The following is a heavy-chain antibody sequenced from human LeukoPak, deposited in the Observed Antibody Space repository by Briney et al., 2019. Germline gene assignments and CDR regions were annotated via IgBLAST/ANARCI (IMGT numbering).Heavy chain of an antibody. Sequence: PSETLSLTCTVSGGSISSGSYYWSWIRQPAGKGLEWIGRIYTSGSTNYNPSLKSRVTISVDTSKNQFSLKLSSVTAADTAVYCCARSKGRGYSYGYDPGCMDYWGQGTLVTVSS. D-gene: IGHD5-18*01. CDR3: ARSKGRGYSYGYDPGCMDY. J-gene: IGHJ4*02. CDR2: IYTSGST. V-gene: IGHV4-61*02. CDR1: GGSISSGSYY.